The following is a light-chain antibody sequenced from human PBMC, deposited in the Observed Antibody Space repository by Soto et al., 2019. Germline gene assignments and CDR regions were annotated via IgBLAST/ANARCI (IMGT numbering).Light chain of an antibody. CDR2: AAS. J-gene: IGKJ3*01. Sequence: DIQMTQSPSSLSASVGDRVTITCRASQIIRNHLNWYQHTPGKAAKVLLYAASSLHGGVPSRFGVSAARTYFTLTTNSLQPEYSATSFCQQIISPPFTFGPGTKVDL. CDR3: QQIISPPFT. CDR1: QIIRNH. V-gene: IGKV1-39*01.